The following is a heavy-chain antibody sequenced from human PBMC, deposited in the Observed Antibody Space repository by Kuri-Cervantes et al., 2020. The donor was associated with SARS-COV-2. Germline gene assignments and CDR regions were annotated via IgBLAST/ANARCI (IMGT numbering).Heavy chain of an antibody. V-gene: IGHV4-59*01. J-gene: IGHJ3*02. D-gene: IGHD6-13*01. CDR2: IYYSGST. CDR3: ARDGGTSIAAAGMEYAFDI. Sequence: ESLKISCTVSGGSISSYYWSWIRQPPGKGLEWIGYIYYSGSTNYNPSLKSRVTISVDTSKNQFPLKLSSVTAADTAVYYCARDGGTSIAAAGMEYAFDIWGQGTMVTVSS. CDR1: GGSISSYY.